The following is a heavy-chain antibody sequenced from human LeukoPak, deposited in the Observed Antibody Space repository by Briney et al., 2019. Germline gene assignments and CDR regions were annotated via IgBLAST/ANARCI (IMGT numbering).Heavy chain of an antibody. Sequence: WGSLRLSCAASGFTVSSNYMSWVRQAPGKGLEWVSVIYSGGSTYYSDPVKGRFTISRDNSRNTLYLQMNSLRAEDTAVYYCARVPGYDILTGHYWYFDLWGRGTPVSVSS. V-gene: IGHV3-53*01. CDR2: IYSGGST. CDR1: GFTVSSNY. D-gene: IGHD3-9*01. J-gene: IGHJ2*01. CDR3: ARVPGYDILTGHYWYFDL.